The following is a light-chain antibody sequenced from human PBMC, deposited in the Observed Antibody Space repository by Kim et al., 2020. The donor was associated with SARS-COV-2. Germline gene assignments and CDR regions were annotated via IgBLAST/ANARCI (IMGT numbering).Light chain of an antibody. V-gene: IGKV1-5*01. CDR2: AAS. CDR3: QQYYSYSRT. CDR1: QSISSW. Sequence: DIQMTQSPSSVSASVGDRVTITCRASQSISSWLAWYQQKPEKAPKALITAASSLESGVPSRFSGSGSGTEFTLTINSLQPDDFATYYCQQYYSYSRTFGQGTKVDIK. J-gene: IGKJ1*01.